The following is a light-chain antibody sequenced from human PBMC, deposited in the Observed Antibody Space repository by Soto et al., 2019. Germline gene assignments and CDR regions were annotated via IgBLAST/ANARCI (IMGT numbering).Light chain of an antibody. J-gene: IGKJ1*01. CDR2: KAS. CDR3: QQYNGYSRT. CDR1: QSISSW. Sequence: DFQMTQSPSTLSASVGDRVTITCRASQSISSWLAWYQQKPGKAPKGLIYKASTLESGAPSRFSGSGSGTEFTLTISSLQPDDFATYYCQQYNGYSRTFGQGTKVDIK. V-gene: IGKV1-5*03.